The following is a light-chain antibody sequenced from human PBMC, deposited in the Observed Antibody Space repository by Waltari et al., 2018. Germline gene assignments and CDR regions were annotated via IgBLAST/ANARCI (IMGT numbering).Light chain of an antibody. J-gene: IGKJ5*01. CDR1: QPIRTY. CDR3: QHSYSAPPT. CDR2: SAS. Sequence: DIQMTQSTSSLSASVGDRVTITCRPSQPIRTYLNWYQQKPGKAPKLLIYSASTLQNGVPSMFSGSGSGTDFTLTISSLQPEDFATYFCQHSYSAPPTFGQGTRLDIK. V-gene: IGKV1-39*01.